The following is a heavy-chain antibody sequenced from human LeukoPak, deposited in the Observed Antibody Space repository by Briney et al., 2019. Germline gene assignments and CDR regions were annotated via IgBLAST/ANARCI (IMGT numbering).Heavy chain of an antibody. Sequence: GGSLRLSCAASGFTFSSYWMSWVRQAPGKGLEWVANVKQDGSEKYYVDSVKGRFTISRDNAKNSLYLQMNSLRAEDTAVYYCARGRYCSSTSCRYFDYWGQGTLVTVSS. CDR1: GFTFSSYW. D-gene: IGHD2-2*01. CDR3: ARGRYCSSTSCRYFDY. CDR2: VKQDGSEK. J-gene: IGHJ4*02. V-gene: IGHV3-7*01.